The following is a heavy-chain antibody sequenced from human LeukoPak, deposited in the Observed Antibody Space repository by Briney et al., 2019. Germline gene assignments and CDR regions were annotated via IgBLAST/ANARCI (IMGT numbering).Heavy chain of an antibody. CDR2: ISYDGSNK. Sequence: GRSLRLSCAASGFTFSSYGMHWVRQAPGKGLEWVAVISYDGSNKYYADSVKGRFTISRDNSKNTLYLQMNSLRAEDTAVYYSARERYNWNYGWYYYMDVWGKGTTVTVSS. CDR1: GFTFSSYG. CDR3: ARERYNWNYGWYYYMDV. V-gene: IGHV3-30*03. D-gene: IGHD1-7*01. J-gene: IGHJ6*03.